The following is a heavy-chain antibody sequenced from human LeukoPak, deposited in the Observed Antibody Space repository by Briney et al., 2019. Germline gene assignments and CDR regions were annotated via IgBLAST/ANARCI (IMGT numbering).Heavy chain of an antibody. D-gene: IGHD3-9*01. Sequence: ASVKVSCKASGYTFTSYDINWVRQATGQGLEWMGWTNPNSGNTGYAQKFQGRVTMTRNTSISTAYMELSSLRSEDTAVYYCAREGAGYHDYYYYYGMDVWGQGTTATVSS. J-gene: IGHJ6*02. V-gene: IGHV1-8*01. CDR3: AREGAGYHDYYYYYGMDV. CDR1: GYTFTSYD. CDR2: TNPNSGNT.